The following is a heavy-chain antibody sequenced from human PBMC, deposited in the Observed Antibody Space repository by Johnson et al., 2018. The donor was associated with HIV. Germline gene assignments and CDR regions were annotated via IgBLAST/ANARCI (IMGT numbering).Heavy chain of an antibody. CDR2: ISSGGNTI. J-gene: IGHJ3*02. V-gene: IGHV3-11*04. CDR3: TTGLTIFRVVILDAFDI. D-gene: IGHD3-3*01. CDR1: GFTFSDYY. Sequence: QEQLVESGVGLVKPGGSLRLFCAASGFTFSDYYMNWIRQTPGKGLEWVSYISSGGNTIYYADSVKGRFTISRDNAKNSLYLQMNSLTAEDTALYYCTTGLTIFRVVILDAFDIWGQGTMVTVSS.